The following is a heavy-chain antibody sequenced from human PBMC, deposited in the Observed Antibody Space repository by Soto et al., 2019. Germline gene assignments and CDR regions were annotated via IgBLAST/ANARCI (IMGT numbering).Heavy chain of an antibody. J-gene: IGHJ6*02. CDR3: AKDSSPFNLWGGMDV. CDR2: ISGSGGST. CDR1: GFTFSSYA. V-gene: IGHV3-23*01. Sequence: GGSLRLSCAASGFTFSSYAMSWVRQAPGKGLEWVSAISGSGGSTYYADSVKGRFTISRDNSKNTLYLQMNSLRAEDTAVYYCAKDSSPFNLWGGMDVWGQGTTVTVSS. D-gene: IGHD3-16*01.